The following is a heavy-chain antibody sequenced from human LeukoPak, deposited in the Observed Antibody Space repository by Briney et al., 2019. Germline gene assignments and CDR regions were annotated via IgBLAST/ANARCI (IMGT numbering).Heavy chain of an antibody. V-gene: IGHV1-2*02. Sequence: GASVKVSCKASGYTFTGYYMHWVRQAPGQGLEWVGWINPNSGGTNYAQKLQGRVTMTTDTSTSTAYMELSRLRSDDTAVYYCARSRGLELLRFDYWGQGTLVTVSS. J-gene: IGHJ4*02. CDR1: GYTFTGYY. D-gene: IGHD1-7*01. CDR2: INPNSGGT. CDR3: ARSRGLELLRFDY.